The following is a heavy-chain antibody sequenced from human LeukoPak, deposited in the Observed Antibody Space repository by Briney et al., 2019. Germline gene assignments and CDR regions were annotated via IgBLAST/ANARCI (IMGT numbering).Heavy chain of an antibody. Sequence: SETLSLTCTVSGGSISSSSYYWGWIRQPPGKGLEWIGSIYYSGSTYYNPSLKSRVTISVDTSKNQFSLKLSSVTAADTAVYYCARGEQWLPPYYFDCWGQGTLVTVSS. CDR3: ARGEQWLPPYYFDC. D-gene: IGHD6-19*01. J-gene: IGHJ4*02. V-gene: IGHV4-39*01. CDR1: GGSISSSSYY. CDR2: IYYSGST.